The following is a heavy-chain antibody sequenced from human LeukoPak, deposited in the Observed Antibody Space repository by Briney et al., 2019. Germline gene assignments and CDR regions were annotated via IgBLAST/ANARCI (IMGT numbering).Heavy chain of an antibody. CDR1: GGTFSSYA. D-gene: IGHD2-21*01. CDR3: ARARFLFLQPEIDY. J-gene: IGHJ4*02. Sequence: GASVKVSCKASGGTFSSYAIRWVRQAPGQGLEWMGGIIPIFGTANYAQKFQGRVTITTDESTSTAYMEVSSLRSEDTAVYYCARARFLFLQPEIDYWGQGTLVTVSS. V-gene: IGHV1-69*05. CDR2: IIPIFGTA.